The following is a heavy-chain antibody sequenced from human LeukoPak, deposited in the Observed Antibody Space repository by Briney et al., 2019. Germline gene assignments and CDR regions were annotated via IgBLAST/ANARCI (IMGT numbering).Heavy chain of an antibody. V-gene: IGHV3-23*01. CDR2: ISGSGGST. CDR1: GFTLSSYA. CDR3: AKDADLTRLYYFDY. J-gene: IGHJ4*02. D-gene: IGHD2-15*01. Sequence: GGSLRLSCAASGFTLSSYAMSWVCQAPGKGLEWVSAISGSGGSTYYADSVKGRFTISRDNSKNTLYLQMNSLRAEDTAVYYCAKDADLTRLYYFDYWGQGTLVTVSS.